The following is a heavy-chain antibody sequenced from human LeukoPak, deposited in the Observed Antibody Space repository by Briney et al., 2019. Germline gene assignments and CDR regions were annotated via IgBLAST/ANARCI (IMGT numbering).Heavy chain of an antibody. D-gene: IGHD2-15*01. CDR3: TRDLNSGGSC. V-gene: IGHV3-53*01. CDR1: GFIVSSSY. Sequence: GGSLRLSCAASGFIVSSSYMSWVRQAPGKGLEWVSVIHSGGNTYYADSVKGRFTISRDNSKNTLYLQMNSLRAEDTAVYYCTRDLNSGGSCWGQGTLVTVSS. J-gene: IGHJ4*02. CDR2: IHSGGNT.